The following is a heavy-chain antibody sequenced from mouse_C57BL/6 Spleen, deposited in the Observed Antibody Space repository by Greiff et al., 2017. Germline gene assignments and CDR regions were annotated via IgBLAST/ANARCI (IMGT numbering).Heavy chain of an antibody. CDR2: INPNNGGT. CDR3: ARDRWLADFDY. Sequence: VQLQQSGPELVKPGASVKMSCKASGYTFTNYNMHWVKQRPGKSLEWIGYINPNNGGTSYNEKFKGKATLTVDTSSSTAYMQLRSLTSEDSAVYYCARDRWLADFDYWGQGTTLTVSS. V-gene: IGHV1-22*01. J-gene: IGHJ2*01. CDR1: GYTFTNYN. D-gene: IGHD2-3*01.